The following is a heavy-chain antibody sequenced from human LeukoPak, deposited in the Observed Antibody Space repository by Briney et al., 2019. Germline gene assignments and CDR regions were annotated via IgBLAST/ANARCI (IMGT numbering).Heavy chain of an antibody. CDR2: IYYSGST. Sequence: SQTRSLTCTVSGGSISSGDYYWSWIRQPPGKGLEWIGYIYYSGSTNYNPSLKSRVTISVDTSKNQFSLKLYSVTAADTAVYYCARGGVNWTYDYWGQGTLVTVSS. CDR1: GGSISSGDYY. D-gene: IGHD1-7*01. CDR3: ARGGVNWTYDY. J-gene: IGHJ4*02. V-gene: IGHV4-61*08.